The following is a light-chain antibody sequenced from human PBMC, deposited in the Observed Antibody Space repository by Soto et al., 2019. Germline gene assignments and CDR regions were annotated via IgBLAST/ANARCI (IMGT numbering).Light chain of an antibody. CDR2: DVS. CDR3: SSYTTSNTRQIV. V-gene: IGLV2-14*03. CDR1: SSYVGGYNY. J-gene: IGLJ1*01. Sequence: QPVLAQPAPRSGAPGQSINISFTGTSSYVGGYNYVSWYQHHPGKAPKLIIYDVSNRPSGVSNPFSGSKSGNTASLTISGLQPEDEADYYCSSYTTSNTRQIVFGTGTKVTVL.